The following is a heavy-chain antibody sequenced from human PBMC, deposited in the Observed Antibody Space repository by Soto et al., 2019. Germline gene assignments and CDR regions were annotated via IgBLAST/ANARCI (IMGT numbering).Heavy chain of an antibody. Sequence: GESLKISCKGSGYSFTNYWISWVRQMPGKGLEWMGRIDPSDSYTNYSPSFQGHVTISADKSISTAYLQWSSLKASDTAMYYCARHADNYCYDTSGKPDWGQGTLVTVSS. J-gene: IGHJ4*02. CDR3: ARHADNYCYDTSGKPD. CDR2: IDPSDSYT. CDR1: GYSFTNYW. V-gene: IGHV5-10-1*01. D-gene: IGHD3-22*01.